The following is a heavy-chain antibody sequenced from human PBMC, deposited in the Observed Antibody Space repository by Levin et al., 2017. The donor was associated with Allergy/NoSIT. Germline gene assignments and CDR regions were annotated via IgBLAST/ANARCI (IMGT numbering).Heavy chain of an antibody. D-gene: IGHD6-19*01. CDR3: TKERGLSSDWYGEFDD. V-gene: IGHV3-23*01. Sequence: GESLKISCAASGFIFSSYAMNWVRQAPGKGLEWVSALSGSGYSTYYADSVKGRFTISRDNSKNTLYLQMNSLRAEDTAFYYCTKERGLSSDWYGEFDDWGQGTLVTVSS. CDR2: LSGSGYST. CDR1: GFIFSSYA. J-gene: IGHJ4*02.